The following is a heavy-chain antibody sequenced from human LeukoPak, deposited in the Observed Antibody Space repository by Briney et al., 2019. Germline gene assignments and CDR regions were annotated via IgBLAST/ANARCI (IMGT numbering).Heavy chain of an antibody. D-gene: IGHD4/OR15-4a*01. CDR2: IYSDGYT. CDR1: GFTVSSNY. V-gene: IGHV3-53*01. CDR3: ARRAGAYSHPYDY. J-gene: IGHJ4*02. Sequence: PGGSLRLSCAASGFTVSSNYMSWVRQAPGKGLEWVSVIYSDGYTYYADSVKGRFTISRDNSKNTLYLQMNSLRAEDTAVYYCARRAGAYSHPYDYWGQGTLVTVSS.